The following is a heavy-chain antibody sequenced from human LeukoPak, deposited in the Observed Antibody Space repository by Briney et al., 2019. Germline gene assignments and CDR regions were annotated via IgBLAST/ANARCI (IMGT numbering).Heavy chain of an antibody. D-gene: IGHD4-17*01. J-gene: IGHJ5*02. V-gene: IGHV1-46*01. CDR2: INPSGGST. Sequence: ASVKVSCKASGYTFTSYYMHWVRQAPGQGLEWMGIINPSGGSTSYAQKFQGRVTMTRDTSTSTVYMELSSLRSEDTAVYYCARDSGGTTVTTNNWFDPWAREPWSPSPQ. CDR1: GYTFTSYY. CDR3: ARDSGGTTVTTNNWFDP.